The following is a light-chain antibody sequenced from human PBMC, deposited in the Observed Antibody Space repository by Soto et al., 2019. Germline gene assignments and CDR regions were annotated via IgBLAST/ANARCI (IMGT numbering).Light chain of an antibody. V-gene: IGLV2-8*01. CDR2: EVT. J-gene: IGLJ3*02. Sequence: QSAIPQPPSASGALGQSVTISRSGTSVDINDVSWFQQHPGKAPKLIIGEVTKRPSGVPDRFSGSKSGNTASLTVSGLQDDDEADYYFSSYAGRAMWVFCGGTTLPV. CDR1: SVDIND. CDR3: SSYAGRAMWV.